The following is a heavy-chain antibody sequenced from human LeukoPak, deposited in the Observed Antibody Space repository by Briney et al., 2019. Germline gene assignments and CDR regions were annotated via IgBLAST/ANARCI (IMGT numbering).Heavy chain of an antibody. D-gene: IGHD6-19*01. CDR1: GYTFTGYY. CDR2: INPNSGGT. V-gene: IGHV1-2*02. J-gene: IGHJ4*02. Sequence: GASVKVSCKASGYTFTGYYMHWVRQAPGQGLEWMGWINPNSGGTNYAQKFQERVTITRDMSTSTAYMELSSLRSEDTAVYYCAAEVSSSGPFDYWGQGTLVTVSS. CDR3: AAEVSSSGPFDY.